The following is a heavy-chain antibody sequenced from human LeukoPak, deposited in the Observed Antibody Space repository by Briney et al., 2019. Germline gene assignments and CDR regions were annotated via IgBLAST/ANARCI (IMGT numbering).Heavy chain of an antibody. CDR1: GFTFSSYS. J-gene: IGHJ4*02. Sequence: GGSLRLSCAASGFTFSSYSMKCVRQAPGKGLEWVSYISSSSSTIYYADSVKGRFTISRDNAKNSLYLQMNSLRDEDTAVYYCARDPRYYDSSGSWVWGQGTLVTVSS. V-gene: IGHV3-48*02. D-gene: IGHD3-22*01. CDR3: ARDPRYYDSSGSWV. CDR2: ISSSSSTI.